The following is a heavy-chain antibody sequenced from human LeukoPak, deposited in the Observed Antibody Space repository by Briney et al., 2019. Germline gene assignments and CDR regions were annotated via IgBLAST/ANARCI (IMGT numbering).Heavy chain of an antibody. J-gene: IGHJ3*02. CDR3: ARVIHRDVYNYDGFDI. V-gene: IGHV4-61*02. D-gene: IGHD5-24*01. Sequence: SQTLSLTCTVSGGSININGYYWSWIRQPAGKGLEWIGRIYGDGSSNCNPSLKSRVTISLDTSKNQFSLNLNSVTAADTAVYFCARVIHRDVYNYDGFDIWGQGTMVTVSS. CDR1: GGSININGYY. CDR2: IYGDGSS.